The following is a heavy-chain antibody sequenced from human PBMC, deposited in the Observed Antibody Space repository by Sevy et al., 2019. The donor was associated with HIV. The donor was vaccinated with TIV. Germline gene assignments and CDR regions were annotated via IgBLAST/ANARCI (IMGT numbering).Heavy chain of an antibody. D-gene: IGHD2-21*01. CDR1: GFTFSASA. V-gene: IGHV3-73*01. J-gene: IGHJ4*02. Sequence: GGSLRLSCAASGFTFSASALHWVRQASGKGLEWLGRISSKSHNFATDYAASVKGRFTVSRDDSKNTAYLQMNRLKSEDTGVYYCSSSPPELWGQGTLVTVSS. CDR3: SSSPPEL. CDR2: ISSKSHNFAT.